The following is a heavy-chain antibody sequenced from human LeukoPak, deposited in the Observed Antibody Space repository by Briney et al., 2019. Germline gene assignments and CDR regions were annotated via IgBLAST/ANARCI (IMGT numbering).Heavy chain of an antibody. CDR3: ARDADDFWSGHYTGWFDP. D-gene: IGHD3-3*01. V-gene: IGHV7-4-1*02. J-gene: IGHJ5*02. Sequence: GASVKVSCKASGYTFTKYAMNWVRQAPGQGLEWMGWINTNTGNPTYAQGFTGRFVFSLDTSVSTAYLQISSLKAEDTAVYYCARDADDFWSGHYTGWFDPWGQGTLVTVSS. CDR1: GYTFTKYA. CDR2: INTNTGNP.